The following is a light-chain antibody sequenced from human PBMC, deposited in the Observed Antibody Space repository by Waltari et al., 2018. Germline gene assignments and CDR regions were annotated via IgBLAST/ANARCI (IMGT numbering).Light chain of an antibody. V-gene: IGKV1-9*01. CDR1: KDITSF. CDR3: QQLKNSPLT. J-gene: IGKJ4*01. CDR2: AAS. Sequence: DIQLTQSPSFLSASVGDRVTITCRASKDITSFLAWYQQKPGKAPKLLIFAASTLQGGVPSRFSGSGSGTEFTLTISSLRPEDFATYYCQQLKNSPLTFGGGTKVEIK.